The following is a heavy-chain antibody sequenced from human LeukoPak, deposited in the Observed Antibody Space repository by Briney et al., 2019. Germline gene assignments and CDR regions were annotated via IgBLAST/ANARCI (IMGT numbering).Heavy chain of an antibody. CDR3: ARFRGIAAAGRWFDP. D-gene: IGHD6-13*01. CDR1: GGSISSGGYY. V-gene: IGHV4-31*03. CDR2: IYYSGST. Sequence: SETLSLTCTVSGGSISSGGYYWSWIRQHPGKGLEWIGYIYYSGSTYYNPSLKSRVTISVDTSKNQFSLKLSPVTAADTAVYYCARFRGIAAAGRWFDPWGQGTLVTVSS. J-gene: IGHJ5*02.